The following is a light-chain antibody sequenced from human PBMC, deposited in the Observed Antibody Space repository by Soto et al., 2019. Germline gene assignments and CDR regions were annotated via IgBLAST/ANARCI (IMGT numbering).Light chain of an antibody. J-gene: IGLJ2*01. CDR3: NSFTTSSPRV. CDR2: DVS. Sequence: QSALTQPASVSGSPGQSITISCTGTSSDVGAYNYVSWYQHHPGKAPKLMIYDVSNRPSGVSNRFSGSKSGNTASLTISGLQAGDEADYYCNSFTTSSPRVFGGGTRLPVL. V-gene: IGLV2-14*03. CDR1: SSDVGAYNY.